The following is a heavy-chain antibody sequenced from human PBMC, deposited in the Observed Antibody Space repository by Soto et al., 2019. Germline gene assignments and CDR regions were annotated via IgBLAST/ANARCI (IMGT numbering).Heavy chain of an antibody. Sequence: EASVKVSCKAAGYTFTRFYVHWVRQAPGQGLEWMGRIDPSGGSTSYAEKFQGRVTMTRDTSTTTAYMELSSLRSDDTAVYYCARAKVNVGVVIRFDYCGQGTVVTVSS. CDR3: ARAKVNVGVVIRFDY. CDR1: GYTFTRFY. V-gene: IGHV1-46*01. J-gene: IGHJ4*02. D-gene: IGHD3-3*01. CDR2: IDPSGGST.